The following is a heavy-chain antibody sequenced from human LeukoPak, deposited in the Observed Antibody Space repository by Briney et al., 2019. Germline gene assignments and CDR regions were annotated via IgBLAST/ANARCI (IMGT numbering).Heavy chain of an antibody. J-gene: IGHJ4*02. CDR2: IWSDGGNK. D-gene: IGHD2/OR15-2a*01. V-gene: IGHV3-33*03. CDR3: AKGSTTFDY. CDR1: GFTFSNYG. Sequence: GEPLKISCVASGFTFSNYGMHWVRQAPGKGLEWVAVIWSDGGNKFYRDSVKGRFTISRDNSKNTLYLQMNSLSAEDTAVYYCAKGSTTFDYWGQGTLVTVSS.